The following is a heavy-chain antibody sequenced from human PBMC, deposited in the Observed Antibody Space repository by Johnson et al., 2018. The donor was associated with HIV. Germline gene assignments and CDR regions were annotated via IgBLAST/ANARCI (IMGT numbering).Heavy chain of an antibody. J-gene: IGHJ3*02. D-gene: IGHD6-13*01. V-gene: IGHV3-20*04. CDR3: AGGKGAAAGLDAFDI. CDR1: GFTFDDYG. CDR2: INWDGGVT. Sequence: VQLVESGGGVVRPGESLRLSCAASGFTFDDYGMTWVRQAPGKGLEWVSGINWDGGVTGYADSLKGRFTISRDNARNSLYLQMNSLRAEDTALYFCAGGKGAAAGLDAFDIWGQGTMVTVSS.